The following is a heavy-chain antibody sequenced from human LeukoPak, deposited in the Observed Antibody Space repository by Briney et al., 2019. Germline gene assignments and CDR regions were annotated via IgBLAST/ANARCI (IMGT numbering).Heavy chain of an antibody. V-gene: IGHV1-69*13. D-gene: IGHD3-22*01. CDR2: IIPIFGTA. CDR3: ASPYDYYDSSGPDAFDI. Sequence: GASVKVSCKASGGSFSSYAISWVRQAPGQGLEWMGGIIPIFGTANYAQKFQGRVTITADESTNTAYMELSSLRSEDTAVYYCASPYDYYDSSGPDAFDIWGQGTMVTVSS. J-gene: IGHJ3*02. CDR1: GGSFSSYA.